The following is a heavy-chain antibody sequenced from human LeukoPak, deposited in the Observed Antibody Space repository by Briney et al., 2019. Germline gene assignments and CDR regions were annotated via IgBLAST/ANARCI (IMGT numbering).Heavy chain of an antibody. CDR3: AREGEYDVDTAMVN. CDR2: INPNSGGT. D-gene: IGHD5-18*01. V-gene: IGHV1-2*06. J-gene: IGHJ4*02. Sequence: ASVKVSCKASGYTFTGYYMHWVRQAPGQGLEWMGRINPNSGGTNYAQKFQGRVTMTRDTSTSTAYMELSRLRSDDTAVYYCAREGEYDVDTAMVNWGQGTLVTVSS. CDR1: GYTFTGYY.